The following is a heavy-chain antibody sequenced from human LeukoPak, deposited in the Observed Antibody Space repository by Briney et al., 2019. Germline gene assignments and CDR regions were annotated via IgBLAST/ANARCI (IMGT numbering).Heavy chain of an antibody. CDR1: GGSISSGDYY. V-gene: IGHV4-30-4*01. Sequence: SETLSLTCTVSGGSISSGDYYWSWIRQPPGKGLEWIAYIYSSGSTYYNPSLKSRVTISVDTSKNQFSLKLSSVTAADTAVYYCARGKGQWQAPDYWGQGTLVTVSS. D-gene: IGHD6-19*01. J-gene: IGHJ4*02. CDR3: ARGKGQWQAPDY. CDR2: IYSSGST.